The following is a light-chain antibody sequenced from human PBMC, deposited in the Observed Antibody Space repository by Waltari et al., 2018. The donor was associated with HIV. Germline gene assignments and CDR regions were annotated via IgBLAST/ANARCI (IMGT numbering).Light chain of an antibody. Sequence: QSVLTQPPSASGTPGQMVTISCSGSSSNIGSNTVNWYQHLPGTAPKLLIYSNNQRPSGVPDRFSGSKSGTSASLAISGLQSEDEADYYCEAWDDSLNGFVFGTGTKVTVL. V-gene: IGLV1-44*01. CDR3: EAWDDSLNGFV. CDR2: SNN. CDR1: SSNIGSNT. J-gene: IGLJ1*01.